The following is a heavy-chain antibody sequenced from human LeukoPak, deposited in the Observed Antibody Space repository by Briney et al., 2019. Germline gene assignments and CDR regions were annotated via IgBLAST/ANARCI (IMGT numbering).Heavy chain of an antibody. CDR2: IYHSGST. J-gene: IGHJ4*02. D-gene: IGHD2-15*01. CDR1: GSSFSSGYY. V-gene: IGHV4-38-2*01. CDR3: ARGVVAAPQTFDY. Sequence: SETLSLTCAVSGSSFSSGYYWAWIRQPPGKGLEWIGTIYHSGSTYYNPSLKSRVTISVDTSKNQFSLKLSSVTAADTAVYYCARGVVAAPQTFDYWGQGTLVTVSS.